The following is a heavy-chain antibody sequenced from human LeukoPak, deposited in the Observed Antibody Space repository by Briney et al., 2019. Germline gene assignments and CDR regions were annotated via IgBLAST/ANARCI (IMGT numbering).Heavy chain of an antibody. D-gene: IGHD2-8*01. CDR3: AGVSGTSYFNNGGP. CDR1: GYTFTDYY. Sequence: ASVKVSCKASGYTFTDYYIYWVRQAPGQGLEWMGWIVADSGGTNYAQKFQGRVTMTRDTSISTAYMELSRLRSDDTAVYYCAGVSGTSYFNNGGPWGQGSLVTVSS. CDR2: IVADSGGT. J-gene: IGHJ5*02. V-gene: IGHV1-2*02.